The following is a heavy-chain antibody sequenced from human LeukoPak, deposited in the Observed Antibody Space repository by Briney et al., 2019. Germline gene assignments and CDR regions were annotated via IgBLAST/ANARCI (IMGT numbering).Heavy chain of an antibody. CDR2: ISYDGSNK. D-gene: IGHD3-10*01. V-gene: IGHV3-30*03. Sequence: GGSLRLSCAASGFTFSSYGMHWVRQAPGKGLEWVTVISYDGSNKYYADSVKGRFTISRDNGKNSLFLQMNSLRVEDTAVYYCARDGRHYYGSGNYYSKDAFDIWGQGTMVTVSS. CDR3: ARDGRHYYGSGNYYSKDAFDI. J-gene: IGHJ3*02. CDR1: GFTFSSYG.